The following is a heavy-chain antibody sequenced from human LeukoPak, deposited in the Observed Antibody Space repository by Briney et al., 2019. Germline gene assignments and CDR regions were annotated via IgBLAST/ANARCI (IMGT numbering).Heavy chain of an antibody. J-gene: IGHJ4*02. CDR3: ARDRENFDY. CDR1: GFTFSSYS. CDR2: ISSSSSTI. Sequence: GGSLRLSCAASGFTFSSYSMNWVRQAPGKGREWVSYISSSSSTIYYADSVKGRFTISRDNAKNSLYLQMNSLRAEDTAVYYCARDRENFDYWGQGTLVTVSS. V-gene: IGHV3-48*01.